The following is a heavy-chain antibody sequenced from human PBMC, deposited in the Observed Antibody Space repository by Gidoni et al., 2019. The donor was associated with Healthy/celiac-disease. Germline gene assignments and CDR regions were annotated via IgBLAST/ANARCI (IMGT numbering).Heavy chain of an antibody. D-gene: IGHD2-8*01. J-gene: IGHJ6*02. CDR2: IYYSVST. CDR3: ARMLGYCTNGVCYTNYYYYGMDV. Sequence: QVQLQESGPGLVKPSETLSLTCTVAGGSLSRYYWRWIRQPPGKGLEWIGYIYYSVSTNYNPSLKSRVTISVDTSKNQFSLKLSSVTAADTAVYYCARMLGYCTNGVCYTNYYYYGMDVWGQGTTVTVSS. CDR1: GGSLSRYY. V-gene: IGHV4-59*01.